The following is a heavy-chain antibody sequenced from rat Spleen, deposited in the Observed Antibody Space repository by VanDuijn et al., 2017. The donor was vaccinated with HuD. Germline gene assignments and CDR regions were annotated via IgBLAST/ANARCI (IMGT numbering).Heavy chain of an antibody. D-gene: IGHD1-12*02. V-gene: IGHV5S10*01. CDR2: IIYDGSRT. Sequence: EVQLVESGGGLVQPGRSLKLSCAASGFTFSNSGMAWIRQAPTKGLEWVATIIYDGSRTYYRDSVKGRFTISRDNAKSTLYLQLDSLRSEDTATYYCTTDTFYDGTYYPGGFDYWGQGVMVTVSS. CDR3: TTDTFYDGTYYPGGFDY. CDR1: GFTFSNSG. J-gene: IGHJ2*01.